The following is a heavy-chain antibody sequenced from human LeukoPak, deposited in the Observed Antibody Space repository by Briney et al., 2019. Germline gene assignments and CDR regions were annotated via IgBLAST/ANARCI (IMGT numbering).Heavy chain of an antibody. CDR3: AKDHQWLVRPSAIDY. J-gene: IGHJ4*02. Sequence: GGSLRLSCAASGFTFSSYAMSWVRQAPGKGLEWVSAISGSGGSTYYADSVKGRFTISRDSSKNTLYLQMNSLRAEDTAVYYCAKDHQWLVRPSAIDYWGQGTLVTVSS. CDR2: ISGSGGST. V-gene: IGHV3-23*01. D-gene: IGHD6-19*01. CDR1: GFTFSSYA.